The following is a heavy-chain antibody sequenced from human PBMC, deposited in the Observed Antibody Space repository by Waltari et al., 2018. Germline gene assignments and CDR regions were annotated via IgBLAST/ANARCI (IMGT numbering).Heavy chain of an antibody. CDR2: IYSGGST. CDR3: ARDVGYSSSPEGGRDYYYGMDV. Sequence: EVQLVESGGGLVQPGGSLRLPCAASGFTVSSNYLSWVRQAPGKGMEWVSVIYSGGSTYYADSVKGRFTISRDNSKNTLYLQMNSLRAEDTAVYYCARDVGYSSSPEGGRDYYYGMDVWGQGTTVTVSS. J-gene: IGHJ6*02. D-gene: IGHD6-13*01. V-gene: IGHV3-66*01. CDR1: GFTVSSNY.